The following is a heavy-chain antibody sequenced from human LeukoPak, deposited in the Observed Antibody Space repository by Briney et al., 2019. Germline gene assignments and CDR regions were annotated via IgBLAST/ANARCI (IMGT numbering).Heavy chain of an antibody. D-gene: IGHD3-10*01. V-gene: IGHV3-53*01. Sequence: GGSLRLSCAASGFTVSDNYMSRVRQAPGKGLEWVSVIYSGGTTYYADSVKGRFTISRDNSKNTLYLQMNSLRAEDTAVYYCARSAPKIRGGYGMDVWGQGTTVTVSS. CDR3: ARSAPKIRGGYGMDV. CDR2: IYSGGTT. CDR1: GFTVSDNY. J-gene: IGHJ6*02.